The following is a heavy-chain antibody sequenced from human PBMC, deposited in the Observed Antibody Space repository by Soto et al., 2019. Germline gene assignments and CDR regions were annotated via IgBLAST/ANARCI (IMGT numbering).Heavy chain of an antibody. D-gene: IGHD5-18*01. V-gene: IGHV3-30*18. CDR1: GFPFSSYG. CDR2: ISYDGSDK. Sequence: GGSLRLYCAASGFPFSSYGMHWVRQAPGKGLEWVAVISYDGSDKYYADSVKGRFTISRDHSKNPLYLQMNSLRAEDTAVYYCAKDRWDTAMLANWGQGTLVNVSS. CDR3: AKDRWDTAMLAN. J-gene: IGHJ4*02.